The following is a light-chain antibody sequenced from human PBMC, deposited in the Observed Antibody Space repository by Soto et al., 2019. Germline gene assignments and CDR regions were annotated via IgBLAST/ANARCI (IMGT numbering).Light chain of an antibody. CDR1: QSISSW. CDR3: QQYNSYPWT. J-gene: IGKJ1*01. V-gene: IGKV1-5*03. CDR2: QAS. Sequence: DIQMPQSPSTLPASVGDRVTITCRASQSISSWLAWYQQKPGKAPKLLIYQASSLESGVPSRFSGSGSGTEFTLTISSLQPDDFATDYCQQYNSYPWTFGQGTKVEIK.